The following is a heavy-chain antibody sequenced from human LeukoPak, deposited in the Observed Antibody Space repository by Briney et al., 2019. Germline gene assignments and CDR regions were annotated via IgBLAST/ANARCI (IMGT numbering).Heavy chain of an antibody. CDR1: GYTFTGYY. CDR2: INPNSGGT. J-gene: IGHJ4*02. Sequence: GASVKVSCKASGYTFTGYYMHWVRQAPGQGLEWMGWINPNSGGTNYAQKFQGRVTMTRDTSISTAYMELSRLRSDDTAVYYCATARGYGSRSYGVPFDYWGQGTLVTVSS. D-gene: IGHD3-10*01. CDR3: ATARGYGSRSYGVPFDY. V-gene: IGHV1-2*02.